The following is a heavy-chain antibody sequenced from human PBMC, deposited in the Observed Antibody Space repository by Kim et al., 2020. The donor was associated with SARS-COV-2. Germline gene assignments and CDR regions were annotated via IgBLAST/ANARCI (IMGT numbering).Heavy chain of an antibody. D-gene: IGHD5-12*01. CDR1: GFTFSSYT. CDR2: ITSSSSNM. J-gene: IGHJ4*02. V-gene: IGHV3-48*02. CDR3: ARDAISGDGYNFFY. Sequence: GGSLRLSCAASGFTFSSYTMNWVRQAPGKGLEWVSYITSSSSNMDYADSVKGRFTISRDNAKNSLYLQMNSLRDEDTAVYYCARDAISGDGYNFFYWGQGTLVTVSS.